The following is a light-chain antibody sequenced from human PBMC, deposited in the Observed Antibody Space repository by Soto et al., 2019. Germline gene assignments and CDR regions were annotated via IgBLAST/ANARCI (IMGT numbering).Light chain of an antibody. J-gene: IGLJ1*01. CDR1: SSDVGGYNY. V-gene: IGLV2-14*01. Sequence: QSVLTQPASVSGPPGQSITISCTGTSSDVGGYNYVSWYQQHPGKAPKLMIYDVSNRPSGVSNRFSGSKSGNTASLTISGLQAEDEADYYCSSYTSSSTPVFGTVTKLTVL. CDR2: DVS. CDR3: SSYTSSSTPV.